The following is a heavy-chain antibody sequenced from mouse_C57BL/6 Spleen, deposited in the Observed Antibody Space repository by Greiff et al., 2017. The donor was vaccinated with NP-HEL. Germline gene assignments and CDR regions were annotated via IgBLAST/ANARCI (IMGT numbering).Heavy chain of an antibody. CDR1: GYTFTDYY. CDR3: ARNPPFYYYGSSYVWYFDV. V-gene: IGHV1-26*01. Sequence: EVQLQQSGPELVKPGASVKISCKASGYTFTDYYMNWVKQSHGKSLEWIGDINPNNGGTSYNQKFKGKATLTVDKSSSTAYMGLRSLTSEDSAVYYCARNPPFYYYGSSYVWYFDVWGTGTTVTVSS. D-gene: IGHD1-1*01. CDR2: INPNNGGT. J-gene: IGHJ1*03.